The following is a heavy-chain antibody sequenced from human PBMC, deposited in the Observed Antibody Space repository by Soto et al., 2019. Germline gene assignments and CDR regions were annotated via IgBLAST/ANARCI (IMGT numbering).Heavy chain of an antibody. J-gene: IGHJ6*02. CDR3: ASSWATTNYYYYRMDV. V-gene: IGHV1-69*13. D-gene: IGHD5-12*01. CDR2: IIPIFGTA. Sequence: ASVKVSCKASGGTFSSYAISWVRQAPGQGLEWMGGIIPIFGTANYAQKFQGRVTITADESTSTAYMELSSLRSEDTAVYYCASSWATTNYYYYRMDVWGQGTTVTVSS. CDR1: GGTFSSYA.